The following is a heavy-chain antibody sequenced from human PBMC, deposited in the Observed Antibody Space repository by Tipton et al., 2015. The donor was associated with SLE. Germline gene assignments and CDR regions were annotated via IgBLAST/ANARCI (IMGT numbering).Heavy chain of an antibody. CDR2: ISYDGSNK. CDR1: GFTFSSYA. Sequence: SLRLSCAASGFTFSSYAMHWVRQAPGKGLEWVAVISYDGSNKYYADSVKGRFTISRDNSKNTLYLQMNSLRAEDTAVYYCARASLQQHAGGVFFAYWGQGPLVPVSS. CDR3: ARASLQQHAGGVFFAY. D-gene: IGHD4-11*01. J-gene: IGHJ4*02. V-gene: IGHV3-30*04.